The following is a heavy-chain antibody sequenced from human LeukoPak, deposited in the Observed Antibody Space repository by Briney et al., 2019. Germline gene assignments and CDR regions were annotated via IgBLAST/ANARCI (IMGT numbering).Heavy chain of an antibody. J-gene: IGHJ4*02. CDR3: ARTHDSSGYRYFDY. Sequence: PGGSLRLSCAASGFTFSSYWMSWVRQAPGKGLEWVANIKQDGSEKHYVDSVKGRFTISRDNAKNSLSLQMNSLRADDTSVYYCARTHDSSGYRYFDYWGQGTLVTV. D-gene: IGHD3-22*01. CDR2: IKQDGSEK. V-gene: IGHV3-7*01. CDR1: GFTFSSYW.